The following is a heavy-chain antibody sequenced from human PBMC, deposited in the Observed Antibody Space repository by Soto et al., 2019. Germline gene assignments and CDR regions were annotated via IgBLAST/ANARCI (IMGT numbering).Heavy chain of an antibody. CDR1: GGSISSYY. CDR3: VRSEATALDY. CDR2: IYYSGST. V-gene: IGHV4-59*12. Sequence: PSETLSLTCTVSGGSISSYYWSWIRQPPGKGLEWIGYIYYSGSTNYNPSLKSRVTISVDTSKNRFSLKLNSMTAADTAVYYCVRSEATALDYWGQGTLVTVS. J-gene: IGHJ4*02.